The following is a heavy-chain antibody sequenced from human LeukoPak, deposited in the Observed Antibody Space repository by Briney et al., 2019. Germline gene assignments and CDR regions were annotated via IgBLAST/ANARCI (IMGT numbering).Heavy chain of an antibody. V-gene: IGHV4-39*02. CDR1: GDSISSSAYY. D-gene: IGHD6-19*01. CDR3: ARDKIAVPGPDFDY. CDR2: IDYTGST. Sequence: SETLSLTCTVSGDSISSSAYYWAWIRQPPGKGLEWIGSIDYTGSTYYNPSLKSRVTISADTSKNQFSLKVNSVTAADAAVFYCARDKIAVPGPDFDYWGQGTLVTVSS. J-gene: IGHJ4*02.